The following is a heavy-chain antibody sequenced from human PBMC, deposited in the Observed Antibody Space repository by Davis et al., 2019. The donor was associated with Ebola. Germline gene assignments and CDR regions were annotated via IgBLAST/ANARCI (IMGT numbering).Heavy chain of an antibody. Sequence: AASVKVSCKASGFTFTSSAVQWVRQARGQRLEWIGWIVVGSGNTDYAQKFQERVTITRDMSTSTAYMELSSLRSEDTAVYYCARGLHLGELSLDYYYYGMDVCGQGTTVTVSS. J-gene: IGHJ6*02. CDR1: GFTFTSSA. V-gene: IGHV1-58*01. CDR3: ARGLHLGELSLDYYYYGMDV. CDR2: IVVGSGNT. D-gene: IGHD3-16*02.